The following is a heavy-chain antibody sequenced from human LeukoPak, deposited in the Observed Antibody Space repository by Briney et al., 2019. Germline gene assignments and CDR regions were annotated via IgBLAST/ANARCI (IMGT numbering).Heavy chain of an antibody. D-gene: IGHD1-26*01. V-gene: IGHV3-53*01. Sequence: PGGSLRLSCAASGFTVSSYYMSWVRQAPGKGLEWVSIIYRGGSTHYADSVKGRFTISRDNAKNSLYLQMNSLRAEDTAVYYCARGPGWDLFYFAYWGQGTLVTVSS. CDR3: ARGPGWDLFYFAY. CDR1: GFTVSSYY. CDR2: IYRGGST. J-gene: IGHJ4*02.